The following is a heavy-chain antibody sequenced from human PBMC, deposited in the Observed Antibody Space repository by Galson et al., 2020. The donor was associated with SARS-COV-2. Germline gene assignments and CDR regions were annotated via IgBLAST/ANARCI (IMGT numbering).Heavy chain of an antibody. D-gene: IGHD6-13*01. CDR3: ARESAAGPRPEDY. V-gene: IGHV4-4*07. CDR2: INSSGGT. CDR1: GDSVSSLY. J-gene: IGHJ4*02. Sequence: ASETLSLTCTVSGDSVSSLYWTWIRQPDGKGLEWIGRINSSGGTNYSPSLKSRVTMSLDTSRNQFSLKLNSVTAADTAVYYCARESAAGPRPEDYGGQGILV.